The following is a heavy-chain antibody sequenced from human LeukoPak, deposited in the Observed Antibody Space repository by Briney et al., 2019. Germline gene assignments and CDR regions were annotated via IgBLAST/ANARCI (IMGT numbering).Heavy chain of an antibody. CDR1: GYTFTDYY. D-gene: IGHD3-22*01. CDR3: ATNIPYYDSSGYDDAFDI. V-gene: IGHV1-46*01. J-gene: IGHJ3*02. Sequence: ASVKVSCKASGYTFTDYYMHWVRQAPGQGLEWMGIINPSGGSTSYAQKFQGRVTMTRDMSTSTVYMELSSLRSEDTAVYYCATNIPYYDSSGYDDAFDIWGQGTMVTVSS. CDR2: INPSGGST.